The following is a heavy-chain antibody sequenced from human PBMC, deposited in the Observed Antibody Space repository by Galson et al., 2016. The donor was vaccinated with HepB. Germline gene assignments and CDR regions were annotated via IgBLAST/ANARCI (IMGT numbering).Heavy chain of an antibody. CDR3: ARDRTVNTLLHY. V-gene: IGHV1-46*03. D-gene: IGHD4-17*01. J-gene: IGHJ4*02. Sequence: SVKVSCKASGYIFSNYHLHWVRQAPGQGLEWMGAFYPRAITTNYAQKFQGRVTMNSDTSTSTVYMELSRLRSDDTAVSYCARDRTVNTLLHYWGQGTLVTVSS. CDR2: FYPRAITT. CDR1: GYIFSNYH.